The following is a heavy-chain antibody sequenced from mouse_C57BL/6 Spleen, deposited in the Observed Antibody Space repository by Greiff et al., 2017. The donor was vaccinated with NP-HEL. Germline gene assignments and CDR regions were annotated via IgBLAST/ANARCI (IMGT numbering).Heavy chain of an antibody. CDR1: GYTFTSYW. D-gene: IGHD2-1*01. V-gene: IGHV1-69*01. J-gene: IGHJ1*03. CDR2: IDPSDSYT. CDR3: ARSGGKRYFDV. Sequence: QVQLQQPGAELVMPGASVKLSCKASGYTFTSYWMHWVKQRPGQGLEWIGEIDPSDSYTNYNQKFKGKSTLTVDKSSSTAYMQLSSLTSEDSAVYYCARSGGKRYFDVWGTGTTVIVSS.